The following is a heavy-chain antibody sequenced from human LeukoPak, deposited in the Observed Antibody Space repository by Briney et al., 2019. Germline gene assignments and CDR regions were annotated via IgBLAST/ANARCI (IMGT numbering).Heavy chain of an antibody. Sequence: SVKVSCKASGGTFSSYAISWVRQAPGQGLEWMGGIIPIFGTANYAQKFQGRVTITADESTSTAYMELSSLRSEDAAVYYCARGDYGDYVRFQPFDYWGQGTLVTVSS. D-gene: IGHD4-17*01. CDR3: ARGDYGDYVRFQPFDY. V-gene: IGHV1-69*01. J-gene: IGHJ4*02. CDR1: GGTFSSYA. CDR2: IIPIFGTA.